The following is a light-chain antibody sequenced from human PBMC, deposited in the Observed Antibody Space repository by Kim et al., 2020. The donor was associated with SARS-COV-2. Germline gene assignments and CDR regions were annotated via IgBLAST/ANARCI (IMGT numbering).Light chain of an antibody. CDR3: GAWDTSLSAWV. V-gene: IGLV1-51*01. CDR2: DNN. J-gene: IGLJ3*02. CDR1: SSNIGNDY. Sequence: QSVLTQPPSVSAAPGQKVTISCSGSSSNIGNDYVSWYEHLPGTAPKLLIYDNNKRPSGIPDRFSGSNSGTSATLVITGLQTGDEADYYCGAWDTSLSAWVFGGGTQLTVL.